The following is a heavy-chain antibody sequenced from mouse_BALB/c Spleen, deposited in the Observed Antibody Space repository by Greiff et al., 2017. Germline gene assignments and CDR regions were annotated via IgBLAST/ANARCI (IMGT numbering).Heavy chain of an antibody. V-gene: IGHV5-12-2*01. CDR3: ARQAWDVGGWFAY. J-gene: IGHJ3*01. Sequence: EVKVVESGGGLVQPGGSLKLSCAASGFTFSSYTMSWVRQTPEKRLEWVAYISNGGGSTYYPDTVKGRFTISRDNAKNTLYLQMSSLKSEDTAMYYCARQAWDVGGWFAYWGQGTLVTVSA. D-gene: IGHD4-1*01. CDR2: ISNGGGST. CDR1: GFTFSSYT.